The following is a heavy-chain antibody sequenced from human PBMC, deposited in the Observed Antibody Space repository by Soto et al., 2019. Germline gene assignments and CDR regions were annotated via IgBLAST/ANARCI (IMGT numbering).Heavy chain of an antibody. Sequence: EVQLVESGGGLVQPGRSLRLSCAASGFTFDDYAMHWVRQSPGKGLEWVSGISWNSGSIGYADSVKGRFTISRDNGKNSLYLQMNSLRAEDTALYYCAKETDYWGQGTLVTVSS. CDR2: ISWNSGSI. CDR1: GFTFDDYA. CDR3: AKETDY. V-gene: IGHV3-9*01. J-gene: IGHJ4*02.